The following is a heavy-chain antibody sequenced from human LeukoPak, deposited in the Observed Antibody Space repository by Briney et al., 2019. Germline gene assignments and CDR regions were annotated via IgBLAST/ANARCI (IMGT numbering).Heavy chain of an antibody. D-gene: IGHD3-22*01. J-gene: IGHJ5*02. V-gene: IGHV1-2*06. CDR1: GYTFTGYY. CDR3: ARGSPTYYYDSSGYYYDWFDP. Sequence: GASVKVSCKASGYTFTGYYMHWVRQAPGQGLEWMGRINPNSGGTNYAQKFQGRVTMTRDTSISTAYMELSRLRSDDTAVYYCARGSPTYYYDSSGYYYDWFDPWGQGTLVTVSS. CDR2: INPNSGGT.